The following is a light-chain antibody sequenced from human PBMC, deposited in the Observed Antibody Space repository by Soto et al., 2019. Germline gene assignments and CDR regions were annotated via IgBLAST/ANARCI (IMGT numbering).Light chain of an antibody. CDR2: GAS. V-gene: IGKV3-15*01. CDR1: QSVSSN. CDR3: QQYNNWPPPLT. Sequence: EIVMTQSPATLSVSPGERATLSCRASQSVSSNLAWYQQKPGQAPRLIIYGASTRATGIPARFSGSGSGTEFTLTISSLQSEDFAVYSCQQYNNWPPPLTFGGGTKVEIK. J-gene: IGKJ4*01.